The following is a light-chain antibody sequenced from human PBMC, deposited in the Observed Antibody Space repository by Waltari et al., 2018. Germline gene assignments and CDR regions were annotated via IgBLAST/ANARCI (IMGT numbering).Light chain of an antibody. V-gene: IGKV4-1*01. CDR1: QYVLYSSNNKNY. J-gene: IGKJ1*01. Sequence: DIVMTQSPDSLAVSLGERATINCKSSQYVLYSSNNKNYLAWYQQKPGQPPKLLIYWASARESGVPDRCSGSGSGTDFTLTISSLQAEDVAVYYCQQYYSTPRTFGQGTRWKSN. CDR2: WAS. CDR3: QQYYSTPRT.